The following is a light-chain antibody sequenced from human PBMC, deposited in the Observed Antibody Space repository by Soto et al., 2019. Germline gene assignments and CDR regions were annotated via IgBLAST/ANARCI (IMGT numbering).Light chain of an antibody. V-gene: IGLV1-51*01. J-gene: IGLJ1*01. CDR3: ATWDSSLRAYV. CDR1: SSNIGAGHD. Sequence: QSVLTQPPSVSGAPGQRVTISCTGSSSNIGAGHDVHWYQQLPGTAPKLLIYDYNRRPSGIPDRFSGSRSGTLATLGITGLQTGDEADYYCATWDSSLRAYVFGPGTKLTVL. CDR2: DYN.